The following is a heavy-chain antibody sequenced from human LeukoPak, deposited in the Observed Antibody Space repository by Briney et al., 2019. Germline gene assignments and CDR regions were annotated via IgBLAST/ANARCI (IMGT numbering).Heavy chain of an antibody. CDR1: GFTFSSYW. J-gene: IGHJ4*02. CDR2: INSDGSST. CDR3: ARGYSGSYYGY. D-gene: IGHD1-26*01. Sequence: GGSLRLSCAASGFTFSSYWMHWFRQAPGKGLVWVSRINSDGSSTSYADSVKGRFTISRDNAKNTLYLQMNSLRAEDTAVYYCARGYSGSYYGYWGQGTLVTVSS. V-gene: IGHV3-74*01.